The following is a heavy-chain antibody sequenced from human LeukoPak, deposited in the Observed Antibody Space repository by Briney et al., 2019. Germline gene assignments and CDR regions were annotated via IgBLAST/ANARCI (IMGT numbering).Heavy chain of an antibody. Sequence: ASVKVSCKASGYTFTSYGISWVRQAPGQGLEWMGWISAYNGNTNYAQKLQGRVTMTTDTSTSTAHMELRSLRSDDTAVYYCAREQSDYDILTGYYNWFDPWGQGTLVTVSS. J-gene: IGHJ5*02. CDR3: AREQSDYDILTGYYNWFDP. CDR2: ISAYNGNT. V-gene: IGHV1-18*01. CDR1: GYTFTSYG. D-gene: IGHD3-9*01.